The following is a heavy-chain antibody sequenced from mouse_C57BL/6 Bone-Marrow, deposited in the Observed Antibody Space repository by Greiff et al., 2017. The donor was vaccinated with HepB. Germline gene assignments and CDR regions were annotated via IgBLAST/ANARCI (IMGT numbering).Heavy chain of an antibody. D-gene: IGHD1-1*01. CDR3: VRDSNYYGTLYWYFDV. J-gene: IGHJ1*03. CDR2: IRSKSSNYAT. V-gene: IGHV10-3*01. Sequence: EVMLVESGGGLVQPKGSLKLSCAASGFTFNTYAMHWVRQAPGKGLEWVARIRSKSSNYATYYADSVKDRFTISRDDSQSMLYLQMNNLKTEDTAMYYCVRDSNYYGTLYWYFDVWGTGTTVTVSS. CDR1: GFTFNTYA.